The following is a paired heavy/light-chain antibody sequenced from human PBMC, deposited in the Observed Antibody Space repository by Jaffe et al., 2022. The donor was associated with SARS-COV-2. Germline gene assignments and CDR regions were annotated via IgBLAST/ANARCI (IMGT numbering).Light chain of an antibody. CDR1: QTISSF. J-gene: IGKJ1*01. Sequence: DIQMTQSPSSLSASVGDRVNITCRTSQTISSFLNWYQQKPGKAPKLLIYAASSLQSGVPSRFSGSGSGTDFTLIIGSLQPEDFATYYCQQSYSSPTFGQGTTVEI. CDR3: QQSYSSPT. CDR2: AAS. V-gene: IGKV1-39*01.
Heavy chain of an antibody. J-gene: IGHJ6*02. CDR2: IYTTGT. Sequence: QVQLQESGPGLVKPSQTLSLTCSVSGGSISSGTYHWSWIRQPAGKGLEWIGRIYTTGTNYNPSLKSRVTISGDMSKNQFSLKLSSVTAADTAVYYCAREGVSVAGIRYYYGMDVWGQGTTVTVSS. V-gene: IGHV4-61*02. CDR1: GGSISSGTYH. D-gene: IGHD6-19*01. CDR3: AREGVSVAGIRYYYGMDV.